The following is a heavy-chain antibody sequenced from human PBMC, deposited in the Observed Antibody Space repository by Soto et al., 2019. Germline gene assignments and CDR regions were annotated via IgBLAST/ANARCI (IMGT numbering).Heavy chain of an antibody. CDR2: ISAYSGET. V-gene: IGHV1-18*01. CDR3: ARPITMMFLAADY. CDR1: GYSFTNYP. J-gene: IGHJ4*02. D-gene: IGHD3-22*01. Sequence: QVNLVQSGAEVRKPGASVKVSCKASGYSFTNYPIAWVRRAPGQGLEWMGWISAYSGETNYAQKFQGRVTMTRDTSTTTAYLELRSLRSDDTAVYYCARPITMMFLAADYWGQGTLVTVSS.